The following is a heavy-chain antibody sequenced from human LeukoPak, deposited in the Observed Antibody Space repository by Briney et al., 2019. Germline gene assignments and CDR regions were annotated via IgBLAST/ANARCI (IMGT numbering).Heavy chain of an antibody. CDR1: GFTFSGSA. J-gene: IGHJ4*02. CDR2: ISSTGSTI. CDR3: AKSLVSDS. V-gene: IGHV3-48*02. D-gene: IGHD3-16*01. Sequence: GGSLRLSCAASGFTFSGSAMNWVRQAPGEGLEWISSISSTGSTIYYADSVKGRFTISRDNAKNSLYLQMNRLRDEDTALYYCAKSLVSDSWGQGTLVTVSS.